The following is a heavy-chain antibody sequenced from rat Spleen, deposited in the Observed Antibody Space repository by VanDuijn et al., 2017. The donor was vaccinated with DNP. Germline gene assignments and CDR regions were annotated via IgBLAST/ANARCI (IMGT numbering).Heavy chain of an antibody. Sequence: EVQLVESGGDLVQPGRSLKLSCVASGFTFNNYWMTWIRQVPGKGLEWVASITSSGGSTYYPDSVKGRFTISRENAKSTLYLQMNSLQADDTGTYYCTRDPNSSYWFFDLWGPGTMVTVSS. J-gene: IGHJ1*01. V-gene: IGHV5-31*01. CDR1: GFTFNNYW. CDR2: ITSSGGST. CDR3: TRDPNSSYWFFDL. D-gene: IGHD5-1*01.